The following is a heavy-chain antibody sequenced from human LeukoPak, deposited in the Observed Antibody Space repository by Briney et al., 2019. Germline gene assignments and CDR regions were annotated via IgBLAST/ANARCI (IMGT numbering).Heavy chain of an antibody. CDR1: GYTFTSYD. D-gene: IGHD1-26*01. J-gene: IGHJ5*02. V-gene: IGHV1-8*03. Sequence: ASVKVSRKASGYTFTSYDINWVRQATGQGLEWMGWMNPNSGNTGYAQKFQGRVTITRNTSISTAYMELSSLRSEDTAVYYCARPTGYSGSYSPWGQGTLVTVSS. CDR2: MNPNSGNT. CDR3: ARPTGYSGSYSP.